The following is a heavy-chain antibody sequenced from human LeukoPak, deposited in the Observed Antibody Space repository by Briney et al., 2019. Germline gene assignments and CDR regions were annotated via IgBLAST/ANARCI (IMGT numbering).Heavy chain of an antibody. CDR2: IYYSGTT. D-gene: IGHD4-17*01. Sequence: SETLSLTCTFSGGSISSSSYYWGWIRQPPGKGLEWIGNIYYSGTTYYNPSFENRVTVSVDTSKNQFSLKLTSVTAADTAMYYCARSTVTRGWFDPWGQGTLVTVSS. CDR3: ARSTVTRGWFDP. V-gene: IGHV4-39*01. CDR1: GGSISSSSYY. J-gene: IGHJ5*02.